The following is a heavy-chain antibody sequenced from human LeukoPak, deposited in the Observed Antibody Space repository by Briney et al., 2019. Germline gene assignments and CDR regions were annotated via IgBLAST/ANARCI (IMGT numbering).Heavy chain of an antibody. CDR3: ARGGNYYGSGSYNDY. CDR1: GGSFSGYY. CDR2: INHSGST. J-gene: IGHJ4*02. D-gene: IGHD3-10*01. Sequence: SETLSLTCAAYGGSFSGYYWSWIRQPPGKGLEWIGEINHSGSTNYNPSLKSRVTISVDTSKNQFSLKLSSVTAADTAVYYCARGGNYYGSGSYNDYWGQGTLVTVSS. V-gene: IGHV4-34*01.